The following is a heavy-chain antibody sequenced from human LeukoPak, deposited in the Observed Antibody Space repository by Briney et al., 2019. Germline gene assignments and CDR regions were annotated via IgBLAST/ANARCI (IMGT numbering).Heavy chain of an antibody. CDR3: ARVEDDYGDSYFDY. J-gene: IGHJ4*02. Sequence: PGRSLRLSCAASGFTFSSYAMHWVRKAPGKGLEWVAVISYDGSNKYYADSVKGRFTISRDNSKNTLYLQMNSLRAEDTAVYYCARVEDDYGDSYFDYWGQGTLVTVSS. CDR2: ISYDGSNK. CDR1: GFTFSSYA. V-gene: IGHV3-30*04. D-gene: IGHD4-17*01.